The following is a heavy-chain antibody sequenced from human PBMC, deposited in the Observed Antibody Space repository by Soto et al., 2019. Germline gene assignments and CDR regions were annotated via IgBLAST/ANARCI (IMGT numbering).Heavy chain of an antibody. CDR3: ARGITSRLVFYYYYMDV. V-gene: IGHV1-2*02. CDR1: GSTFTDYY. J-gene: IGHJ6*03. Sequence: QVQLVQSGAEVKKPGASVKVSCKASGSTFTDYYIHWVRQAPGQGLQWLGWINPTNSGTRYARSFQGRVTVTRDTSISTAYMGLSSLRSDDTAVYYCARGITSRLVFYYYYMDVWGFGTTVTVSS. CDR2: INPTNSGT.